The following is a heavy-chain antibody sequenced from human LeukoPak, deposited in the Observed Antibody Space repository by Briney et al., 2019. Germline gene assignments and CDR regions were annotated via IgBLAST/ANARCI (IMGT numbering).Heavy chain of an antibody. D-gene: IGHD5-12*01. Sequence: GGSLRLSCAASGFTFSSYGMHWVRQAPGKGLEWVAFIRYDGSNKYYADSVKGRFTISRDNSKNTLYLQMNSLRAEDTAVYYCARADIVATILVGGFDYWGQGTLVTVSS. CDR1: GFTFSSYG. V-gene: IGHV3-30*02. J-gene: IGHJ4*02. CDR2: IRYDGSNK. CDR3: ARADIVATILVGGFDY.